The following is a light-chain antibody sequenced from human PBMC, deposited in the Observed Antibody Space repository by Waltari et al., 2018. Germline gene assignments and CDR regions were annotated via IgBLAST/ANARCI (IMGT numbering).Light chain of an antibody. V-gene: IGKV1-39*01. CDR2: AAS. CDR1: QNINIF. CDR3: QQSDTFFALT. J-gene: IGKJ4*01. Sequence: DIQMTQSPSSLSASVGDRVTIPCRASQNINIFLSWYQKRPGRAPRLLIYAASSLHSGVPSRFSGSGSGTDFTLTIASLQPEDFATYYCQQSDTFFALTFGGGTKVEI.